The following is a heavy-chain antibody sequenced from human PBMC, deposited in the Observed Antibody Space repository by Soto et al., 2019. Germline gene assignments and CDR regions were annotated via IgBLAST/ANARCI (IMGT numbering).Heavy chain of an antibody. CDR3: TIGSWSGEVFEI. Sequence: QVQLVQSGAEVKKPGSSVKVSCKDSVGTFSTYSMFWVRQAPGQGLEWMGRIIPMLGIRNYAQRFQDRVTITADKSTATAHMELSSLRSEDTALYYCTIGSWSGEVFEIWGQGTMVTVSS. J-gene: IGHJ3*02. V-gene: IGHV1-69*02. D-gene: IGHD2-21*01. CDR2: IIPMLGIR. CDR1: VGTFSTYS.